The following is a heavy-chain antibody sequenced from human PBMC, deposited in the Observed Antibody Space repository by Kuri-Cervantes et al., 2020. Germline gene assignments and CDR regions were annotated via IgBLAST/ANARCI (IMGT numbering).Heavy chain of an antibody. J-gene: IGHJ4*02. V-gene: IGHV3-23*01. Sequence: SVKGRFTISGGISKSTLYLQMNSLRAEDTAVYYCAKVVWGSYRFNDYWGQGTLVTVSS. CDR3: AKVVWGSYRFNDY. D-gene: IGHD3-16*02.